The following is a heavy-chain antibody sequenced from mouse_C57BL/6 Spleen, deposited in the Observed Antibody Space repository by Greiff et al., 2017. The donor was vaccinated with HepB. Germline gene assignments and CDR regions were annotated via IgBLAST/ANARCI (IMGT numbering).Heavy chain of an antibody. CDR2: ISDGGSYT. D-gene: IGHD2-2*01. V-gene: IGHV5-4*01. CDR3: ARERTMVAYFDY. Sequence: EVQGVESGGGLVKPGGSLKLSCAASGFTFSSYAMSWVRQTPEKRLEWVATISDGGSYTYYPDNVKGRFTISRDNAKNNLYLQMSHLKSEDTAMYYCARERTMVAYFDYWGQGTTLTVSS. CDR1: GFTFSSYA. J-gene: IGHJ2*01.